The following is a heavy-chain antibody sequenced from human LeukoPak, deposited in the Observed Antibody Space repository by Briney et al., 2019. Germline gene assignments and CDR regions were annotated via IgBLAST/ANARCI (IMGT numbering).Heavy chain of an antibody. D-gene: IGHD6-13*01. J-gene: IGHJ4*02. V-gene: IGHV4-34*01. CDR2: INHSGST. CDR3: ARGGFSSSLGYYFDY. Sequence: SGTLSLTCAVYGGSFSGYYWSWIRQPPGKGLEWIGVINHSGSTNYNPSLESRVTISVDTSKNQFSLKLSSVTAADTAVYYCARGGFSSSLGYYFDYWGQGTLVTVSS. CDR1: GGSFSGYY.